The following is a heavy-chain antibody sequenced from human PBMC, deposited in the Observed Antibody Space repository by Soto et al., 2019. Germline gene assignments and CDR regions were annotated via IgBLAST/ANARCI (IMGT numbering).Heavy chain of an antibody. V-gene: IGHV4-34*01. CDR1: GVYLRANY. J-gene: IGHJ5*02. CDR2: INHAGST. D-gene: IGHD3-3*01. Sequence: SETLSLTCGVYGVYLRANYWSWIRQTPGKGLEWLGEINHAGSTDYNPSLKGRITISADTSKNQFSLKLSSMTAADTAVYYCATGGLFTSWGQGTLVTVSS. CDR3: ATGGLFTS.